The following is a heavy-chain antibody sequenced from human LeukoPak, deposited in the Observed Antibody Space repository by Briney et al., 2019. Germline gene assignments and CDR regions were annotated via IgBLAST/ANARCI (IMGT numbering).Heavy chain of an antibody. Sequence: GGSLRLSCAASGFTFTNYWMHWVRQAPGKGLVWVSRMNRDGSVTTYADSVKGRFTISRDNSKNTLYLQMNSLRAEDTAVYYCAKDGPETDSSFDYWGQGTLVTVSS. CDR1: GFTFTNYW. V-gene: IGHV3-74*01. D-gene: IGHD3-3*01. CDR2: MNRDGSVT. CDR3: AKDGPETDSSFDY. J-gene: IGHJ4*02.